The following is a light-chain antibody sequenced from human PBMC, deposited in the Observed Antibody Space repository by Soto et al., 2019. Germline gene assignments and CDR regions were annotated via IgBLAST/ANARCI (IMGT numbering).Light chain of an antibody. CDR2: DAS. CDR3: QQYNNWPRT. J-gene: IGKJ1*01. Sequence: EIVFTQSPCTLSLSPGERATLSCRASQSVSSSYLAWYQQKPGQAPRLLIYDASNRATGIPARFSGSGSGTDFTLTISSLQSEDFAVYYCQQYNNWPRTFGQGTKVDIK. CDR1: QSVSSSY. V-gene: IGKV3-20*01.